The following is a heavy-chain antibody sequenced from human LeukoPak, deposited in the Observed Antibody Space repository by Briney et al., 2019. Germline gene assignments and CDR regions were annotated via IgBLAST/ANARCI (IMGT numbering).Heavy chain of an antibody. J-gene: IGHJ4*02. CDR2: IWYDGSNK. V-gene: IGHV3-33*06. D-gene: IGHD3-22*01. CDR1: GFTFSSYG. Sequence: PGRSLRLSCAASGFTFSSYGMHWVRQAPGKGLEWVAVIWYDGSNKYYADSVKGRFTISRDNSKNTLYLQMNSLRAEDTAVYYCAKDRGGYYYYFDCWGQGTLVTVSS. CDR3: AKDRGGYYYYFDC.